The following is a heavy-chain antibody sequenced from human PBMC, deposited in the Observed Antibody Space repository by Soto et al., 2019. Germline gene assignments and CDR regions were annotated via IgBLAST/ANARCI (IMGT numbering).Heavy chain of an antibody. CDR1: GGSISSYY. D-gene: IGHD3-3*01. J-gene: IGHJ4*02. Sequence: QVQLQESGPGLVKPSETLSLTCTVSGGSISSYYWSWIRQPPGKGLDLIGYIYYSGSTNYKPSLKSRVTIAVDTSKNQFSLKLSSVTAADTAVYYCARYDFWSGYFIRWGQGTLVTVSS. CDR2: IYYSGST. CDR3: ARYDFWSGYFIR. V-gene: IGHV4-59*08.